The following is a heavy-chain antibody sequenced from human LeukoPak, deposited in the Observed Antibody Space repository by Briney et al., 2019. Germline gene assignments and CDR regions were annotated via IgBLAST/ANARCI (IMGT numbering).Heavy chain of an antibody. Sequence: GSLRLSCAASGFIFDTYGMLWVRQAPGKGLEWVAVIAYDGSNIVYADSVKGRFTISRDNSKNTLYLQMNSLRGEDTAVYYCAKEKAIATINYGLDVWGQGTTVTVSS. D-gene: IGHD1-1*01. CDR2: IAYDGSNI. V-gene: IGHV3-30*18. J-gene: IGHJ6*02. CDR3: AKEKAIATINYGLDV. CDR1: GFIFDTYG.